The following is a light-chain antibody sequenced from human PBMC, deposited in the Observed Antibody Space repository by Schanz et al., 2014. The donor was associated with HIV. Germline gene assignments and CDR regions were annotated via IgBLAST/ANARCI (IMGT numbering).Light chain of an antibody. CDR2: DVN. J-gene: IGLJ2*01. V-gene: IGLV2-14*03. CDR1: SSDLGGYNS. CDR3: CSYVGTTTVV. Sequence: QSALTQPASVSGAPGQSITISCTGTSSDLGGYNSSSWYQQHPGKAPKLRIYDVNNRPSGVSNRFSGSKSGNTASLTISGLQAEDEADYYCCSYVGTTTVVFGGGTKLTVL.